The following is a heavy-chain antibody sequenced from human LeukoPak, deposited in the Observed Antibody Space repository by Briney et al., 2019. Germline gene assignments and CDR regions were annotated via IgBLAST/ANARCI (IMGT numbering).Heavy chain of an antibody. J-gene: IGHJ4*02. Sequence: GGSLRLSCAASGFTFSNSGMHWVRQAPGKGLEWVALMWSDGSKKYYADSVEGRFTISRDNSKNTLYLQMNSLRAEDTAVYYCGRGVYSPRDYWGQGTLVTVSS. V-gene: IGHV3-33*01. CDR3: GRGVYSPRDY. CDR1: GFTFSNSG. CDR2: MWSDGSKK. D-gene: IGHD5-18*01.